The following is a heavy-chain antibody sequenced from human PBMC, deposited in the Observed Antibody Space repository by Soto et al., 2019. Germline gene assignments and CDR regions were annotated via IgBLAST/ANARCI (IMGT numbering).Heavy chain of an antibody. CDR2: IIPMFDTP. CDR1: GGTFSSDS. D-gene: IGHD4-17*01. Sequence: SVKVSCKASGGTFSSDSFSWVRQAPGQGLEWMGGIIPMFDTPIYAQKFQDRVTITTDTSTSTAYMELSSLRPGDTAVYYCAADVGGYIYGLARHWGPGSLVTVSS. V-gene: IGHV1-69*05. CDR3: AADVGGYIYGLARH. J-gene: IGHJ4*02.